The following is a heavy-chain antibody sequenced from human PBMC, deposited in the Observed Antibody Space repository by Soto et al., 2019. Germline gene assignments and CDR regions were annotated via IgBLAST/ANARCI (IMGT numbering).Heavy chain of an antibody. CDR1: GDSFTIYC. CDR2: IYPGDSDT. CDR3: ARTTPSPYYYGMDV. D-gene: IGHD1-26*01. V-gene: IGHV5-51*01. Sequence: GESLTILCQGSGDSFTIYCIGSVRQMRGKGLEWMGIIYPGDSDTRYSPSFQGQVTISADKSISTAYLQWSSLKASDTAMYYCARTTPSPYYYGMDVWGQGTPVTVSS. J-gene: IGHJ6*02.